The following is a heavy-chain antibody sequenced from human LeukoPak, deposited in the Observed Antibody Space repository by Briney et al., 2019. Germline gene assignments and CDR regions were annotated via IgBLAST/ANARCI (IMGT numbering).Heavy chain of an antibody. Sequence: ASVKVSCKASGYTFTNYDINWVRQAPGQGLEWMGWISGYNGNTKYAQKLQGRVTMTTDTSTSTAYMELRSLRSDDTAVYYCARDATMITFGGVIAPATLPDYWGQGTLVTVSS. CDR1: GYTFTNYD. V-gene: IGHV1-18*01. CDR3: ARDATMITFGGVIAPATLPDY. CDR2: ISGYNGNT. J-gene: IGHJ4*02. D-gene: IGHD3-16*02.